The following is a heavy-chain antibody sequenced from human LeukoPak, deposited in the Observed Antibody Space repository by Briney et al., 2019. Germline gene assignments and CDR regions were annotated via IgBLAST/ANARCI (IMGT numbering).Heavy chain of an antibody. D-gene: IGHD1-1*01. J-gene: IGHJ4*02. CDR1: GGSFSGYY. Sequence: SETLSLTCAVYGGSFSGYYWSWIRQPPGKGLEWIGEINHSGSTNYNPSLKSRVTISVDTSKNQFSLKLSSVTAADTAVYYCARRGKVEGYYFDYWGQGTLVTVSS. V-gene: IGHV4-34*01. CDR3: ARRGKVEGYYFDY. CDR2: INHSGST.